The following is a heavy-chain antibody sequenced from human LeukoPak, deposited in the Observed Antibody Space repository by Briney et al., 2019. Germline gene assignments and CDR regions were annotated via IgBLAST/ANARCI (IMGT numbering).Heavy chain of an antibody. CDR2: INHSGST. D-gene: IGHD4-17*01. Sequence: SETLSLTCAVYGGSFSGYYWSWIRQPPGKGLEWIGEINHSGSTNYNPSLKSRVTISVDTSKNQFSLKLSSVTAADTAAYYCARGSTVTLGYWGQGTLVTVSS. CDR1: GGSFSGYY. V-gene: IGHV4-34*01. J-gene: IGHJ4*02. CDR3: ARGSTVTLGY.